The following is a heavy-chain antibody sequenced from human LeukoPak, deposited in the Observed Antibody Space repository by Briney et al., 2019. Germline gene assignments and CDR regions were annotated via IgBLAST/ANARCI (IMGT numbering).Heavy chain of an antibody. V-gene: IGHV4-4*07. D-gene: IGHD6-13*01. CDR3: ARSRGGIAAAGAFDY. CDR2: IYTRGST. J-gene: IGHJ4*02. CDR1: GGSINNYY. Sequence: SETLSLTCTVSGGSINNYYWSWIRQPAGKGLEWIGRIYTRGSTSYNPSLKSRVTMSVDTSKNQFSLKLSSVTAADTAVYYCARSRGGIAAAGAFDYWGQGTLVTVSS.